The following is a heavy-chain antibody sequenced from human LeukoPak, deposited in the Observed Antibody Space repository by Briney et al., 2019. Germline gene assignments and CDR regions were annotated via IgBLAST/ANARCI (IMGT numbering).Heavy chain of an antibody. Sequence: GASVKVSCKASGYTFTGYYMHWVRQAPGQGLEWMGWINPNSGGTNYAQKFQGRVTMTRDTPISTAYMELSRLRSDDTAVYYCAGIDETIWFGDRDKGAFDIWGQGTMVTVSS. D-gene: IGHD3-10*01. CDR2: INPNSGGT. V-gene: IGHV1-2*02. CDR1: GYTFTGYY. J-gene: IGHJ3*02. CDR3: AGIDETIWFGDRDKGAFDI.